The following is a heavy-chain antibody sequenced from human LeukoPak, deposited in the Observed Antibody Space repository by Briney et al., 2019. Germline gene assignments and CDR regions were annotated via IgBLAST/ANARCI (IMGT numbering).Heavy chain of an antibody. CDR1: GYTFATYD. V-gene: IGHV1-8*01. D-gene: IGHD6-19*01. J-gene: IGHJ5*02. Sequence: ASVKVSCKASGYTFATYDINWVRQATGQGLEWMGWMSPNSGNTGYAQKFQGRVTMTRNTSISTAYMELSSLRSEDTAVYYCARGRGSGHKENWFDPWGQGALVTVSS. CDR3: ARGRGSGHKENWFDP. CDR2: MSPNSGNT.